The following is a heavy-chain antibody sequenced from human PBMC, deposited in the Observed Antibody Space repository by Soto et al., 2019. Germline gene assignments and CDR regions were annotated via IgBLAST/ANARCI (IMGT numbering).Heavy chain of an antibody. CDR1: VYTFTSYG. CDR3: ARDRRMVRGAIDH. CDR2: ISGYIGNT. D-gene: IGHD3-10*01. J-gene: IGHJ4*02. V-gene: IGHV1-18*01. Sequence: QVQLVQSGAEVKKPGASVKVSCKASVYTFTSYGINWVRQAPGQGLEWMGWISGYIGNTNYAQKLQGRVTMTTDTSTSTGYMELRSLRSDGTGVYYFARDRRMVRGAIDHGGQVTLVTVSS.